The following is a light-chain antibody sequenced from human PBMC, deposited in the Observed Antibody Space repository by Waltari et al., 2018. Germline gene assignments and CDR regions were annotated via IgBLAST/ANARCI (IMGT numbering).Light chain of an antibody. CDR3: QQYSDWIA. Sequence: EIVITQSPASLSVSPGERATLSCTASQTVTNDLAWYQQKPGQAPKLLIFGASTRATGVPARFSGSGSGTEFTLTIGSMQSEDFAVYYCQQYSDWIAFGGGTKVDLK. V-gene: IGKV3-15*01. CDR1: QTVTND. CDR2: GAS. J-gene: IGKJ4*01.